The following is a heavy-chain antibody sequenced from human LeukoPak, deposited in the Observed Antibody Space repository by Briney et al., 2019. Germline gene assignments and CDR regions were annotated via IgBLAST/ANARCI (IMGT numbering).Heavy chain of an antibody. V-gene: IGHV4-34*01. J-gene: IGHJ3*02. CDR2: INHGGST. D-gene: IGHD3-22*01. CDR1: GGSFSGDF. Sequence: PSETLSLTCAVYGGSFSGDFWSWIRQSPGKGLEWIGEINHGGSTTYNPSLKSRVTISVDTSKNQFSLKLSSVTAADTAVYYCAREGYDSGAYFAFDIWGQGTLVTVSS. CDR3: AREGYDSGAYFAFDI.